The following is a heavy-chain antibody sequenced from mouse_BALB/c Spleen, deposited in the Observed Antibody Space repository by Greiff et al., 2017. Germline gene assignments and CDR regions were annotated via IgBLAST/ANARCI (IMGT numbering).Heavy chain of an antibody. CDR3: ARWWVSYYAMDY. D-gene: IGHD1-1*02. V-gene: IGHV1S132*01. CDR2: IFPGTGTT. Sequence: QVQLQQSGAELVKPGASVKLSCKTSGYTFTSYWIQWVKQRPGQGLGWIGEIFPGTGTTYYNEKFKGKATLTIDTSSSTAYMQLSSLTSEDSAVYFCARWWVSYYAMDYWGQGTSVTVSS. CDR1: GYTFTSYW. J-gene: IGHJ4*01.